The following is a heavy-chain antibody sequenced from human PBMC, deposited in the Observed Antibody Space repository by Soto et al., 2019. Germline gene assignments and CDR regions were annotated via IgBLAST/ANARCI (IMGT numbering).Heavy chain of an antibody. CDR3: ARQNPWYYFDY. V-gene: IGHV4-59*08. J-gene: IGHJ4*02. D-gene: IGHD2-8*01. CDR1: GGSISSYY. Sequence: LSLTCPVSGGSISSYYWSWIRQPPGKGLEWIGYIYYSGSTNYNPSLKSRVTISVDTSKNQFSLKLSSVTAADTAVYYCARQNPWYYFDYWAREPWSQSPQ. CDR2: IYYSGST.